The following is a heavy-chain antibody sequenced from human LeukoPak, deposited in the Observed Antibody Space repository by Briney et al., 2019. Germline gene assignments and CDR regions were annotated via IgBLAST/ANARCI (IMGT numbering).Heavy chain of an antibody. CDR1: DGAIAGYS. V-gene: IGHV4-59*12. D-gene: IGHD5-18*01. CDR3: ARGSGGYSYGYYYLDY. CDR2: IYYSGDT. J-gene: IGHJ4*02. Sequence: SETLSLTCTVSDGAIAGYSWSWIRQAPGKGLEWIGYIYYSGDTNYNPSLKSRVTMSVDTSKNQFSLKLSSVTAADTAVYYCARGSGGYSYGYYYLDYWGQGTLVTVSS.